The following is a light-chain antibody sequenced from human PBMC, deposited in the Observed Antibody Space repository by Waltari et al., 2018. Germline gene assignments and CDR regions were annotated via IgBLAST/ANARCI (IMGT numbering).Light chain of an antibody. CDR3: QVWDSGSAV. J-gene: IGLJ3*02. V-gene: IGLV3-21*04. CDR2: YDS. Sequence: SYVLTQPPSVSVAPGQTARITCGGNNVGSKNLHWYQQKPGQAPILVIYYDSDRPSGIPERFSGFNSGNTATLTISRVEVGDEADYYCQVWDSGSAVFGGGTKLTVL. CDR1: NVGSKN.